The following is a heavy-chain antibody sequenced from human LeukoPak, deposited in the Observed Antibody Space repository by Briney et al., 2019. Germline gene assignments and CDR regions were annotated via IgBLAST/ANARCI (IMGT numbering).Heavy chain of an antibody. D-gene: IGHD6-13*01. CDR1: GYTFTGYY. J-gene: IGHJ5*02. CDR3: ARGGEYSSSWYWFDP. CDR2: INPHTGGT. Sequence: ASVKVSCKASGYTFTGYYIHWVRQAPGQGLEWMGRINPHTGGTSYTQKFQGRVTMTRDTSISTAYMELSRLRSDDTAVYYCARGGEYSSSWYWFDPWGQGTLVTVSS. V-gene: IGHV1-2*06.